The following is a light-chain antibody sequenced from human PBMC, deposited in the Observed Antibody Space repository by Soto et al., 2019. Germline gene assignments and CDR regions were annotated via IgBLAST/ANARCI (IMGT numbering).Light chain of an antibody. V-gene: IGKV3-20*01. CDR1: QSVSSSY. CDR2: GAS. CDR3: QQYDSSPLT. J-gene: IGKJ1*01. Sequence: EIVLTQSTGTLSLSPGERATLSCRASQSVSSSYLAWYQQKPGQAPRLLIYGASSRATGIPDRVSGSGSGTDFTLTISRLEPEDFAVYYCQQYDSSPLTFGQGTKVEIK.